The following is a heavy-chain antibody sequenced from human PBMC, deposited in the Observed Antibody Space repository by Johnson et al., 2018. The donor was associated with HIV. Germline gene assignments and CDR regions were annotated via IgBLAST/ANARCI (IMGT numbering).Heavy chain of an antibody. J-gene: IGHJ3*02. CDR1: GITFSSYA. CDR2: ISYDGSNK. V-gene: IGHV3-30*04. D-gene: IGHD1-26*01. CDR3: ARDWSRTVGATLGPGAFDI. Sequence: QVQLVESGGGVVQPGRSLRLSCAASGITFSSYAMHWVRQAPGKGLEWVAVISYDGSNKYYADSVKGRFTISSDNSKNTLYLQMNSLRAEDTAVYYCARDWSRTVGATLGPGAFDIWGQGTMVTVSS.